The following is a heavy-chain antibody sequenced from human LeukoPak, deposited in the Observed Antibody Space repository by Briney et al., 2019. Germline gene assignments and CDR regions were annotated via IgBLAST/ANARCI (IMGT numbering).Heavy chain of an antibody. CDR3: ARAGMTTVTDFDY. CDR1: GGSISSYY. CDR2: IYTSGSS. Sequence: SETLSLTCTVSGGSISSYYWSWIRQPAGKGLEWIGRIYTSGSSNYNPSLKSRVTMSVDTSKNQFSLRLSSVTAANTAVYYCARAGMTTVTDFDYWGQGTLVTVSS. V-gene: IGHV4-4*07. J-gene: IGHJ4*02. D-gene: IGHD4-17*01.